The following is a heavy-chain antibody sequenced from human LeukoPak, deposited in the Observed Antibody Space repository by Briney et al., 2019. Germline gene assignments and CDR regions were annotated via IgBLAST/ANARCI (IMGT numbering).Heavy chain of an antibody. CDR3: ARAPQVPAAIADAFDI. D-gene: IGHD2-2*01. V-gene: IGHV4-39*07. J-gene: IGHJ3*02. CDR2: IYYSGST. CDR1: GGSISSSSYY. Sequence: PSETLSLTCTVSGGSISSSSYYWGWIRQPPGKGLEWIGSIYYSGSTDYNPSLKSRITISVDTSKNQFSLKLSSVTAADTAVYYCARAPQVPAAIADAFDIWGQGTMVTVSS.